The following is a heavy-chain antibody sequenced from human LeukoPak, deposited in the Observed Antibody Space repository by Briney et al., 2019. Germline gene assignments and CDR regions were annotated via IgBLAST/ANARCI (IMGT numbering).Heavy chain of an antibody. CDR2: IYYSGST. V-gene: IGHV4-59*01. J-gene: IGHJ4*02. Sequence: SETLTLTCTVSGGSISSYYWSWIRQPPGKGLEWIGYIYYSGSTNYNPYPKSRVTISVDTSTNQFSLKLSSVTAADTAVYYCARSSGYEPMYYFDYWGQGTLVTVSS. D-gene: IGHD5-12*01. CDR1: GGSISSYY. CDR3: ARSSGYEPMYYFDY.